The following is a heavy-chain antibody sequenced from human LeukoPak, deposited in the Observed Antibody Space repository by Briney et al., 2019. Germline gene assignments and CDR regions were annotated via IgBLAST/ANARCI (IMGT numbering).Heavy chain of an antibody. CDR2: INWNGGST. D-gene: IGHD6-19*01. Sequence: GGSLRLSCAASGFTFDDYGMSWVRQAPGKGLEWVSGINWNGGSTGYADSVKGRFTISRDNAKNSLYLQMNSLRAEDTALYYCARWGIAVAGFYFDYWGQGTLVTVSS. CDR1: GFTFDDYG. V-gene: IGHV3-20*04. CDR3: ARWGIAVAGFYFDY. J-gene: IGHJ4*02.